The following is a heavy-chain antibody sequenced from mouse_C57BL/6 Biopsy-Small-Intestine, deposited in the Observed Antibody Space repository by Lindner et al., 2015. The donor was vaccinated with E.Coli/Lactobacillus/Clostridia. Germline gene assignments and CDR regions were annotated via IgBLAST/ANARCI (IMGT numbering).Heavy chain of an antibody. Sequence: VQLQESGPDLVKPGASVKISCKASGYAFSSSWMNWVKQRPGKGLEWIGRIYPGDGDTNYNGKFKGKATLTADKSSSTAYMQLSSLTSEDSAVYFCAREGTVYYFDYWGQGTTLTVSS. CDR1: GYAFSSSW. D-gene: IGHD1-1*01. J-gene: IGHJ2*01. V-gene: IGHV1-82*01. CDR3: AREGTVYYFDY. CDR2: IYPGDGDT.